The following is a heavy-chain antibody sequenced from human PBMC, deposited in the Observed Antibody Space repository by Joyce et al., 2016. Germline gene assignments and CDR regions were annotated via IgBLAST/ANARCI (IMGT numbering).Heavy chain of an antibody. D-gene: IGHD5-12*01. CDR1: GFSLSTRGVG. V-gene: IGHV2-5*02. J-gene: IGHJ4*02. CDR2: IYWDDDK. CDR3: AHRPNSGYDPSAFDF. Sequence: QITLKESGPTLVKPTQTLTLTCAFSGFSLSTRGVGVGWIRQPPGKALEWLALIYWDDDKRYSPSLKSRLTITKDTSRNQVDLTMTNMDPVDTATYYCAHRPNSGYDPSAFDFWGQGTLVTVSS.